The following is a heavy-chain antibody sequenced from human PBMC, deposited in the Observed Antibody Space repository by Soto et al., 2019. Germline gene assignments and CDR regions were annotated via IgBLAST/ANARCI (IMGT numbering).Heavy chain of an antibody. J-gene: IGHJ6*02. CDR1: EGTFNSHV. V-gene: IGHV1-69*01. CDR3: ARGGTLYESSQKYYQYGLDV. CDR2: ILPLFGTT. D-gene: IGHD2-15*01. Sequence: QVQLVQSRSEVKKPGSSVRVSCRASEGTFNSHVVSWVRQAPGQGLQWMGGILPLFGTTNYAHQLEGRVTITADSSTATSFLELSGPTPGDTAVYYCARGGTLYESSQKYYQYGLDVWGQGTTVIVSS.